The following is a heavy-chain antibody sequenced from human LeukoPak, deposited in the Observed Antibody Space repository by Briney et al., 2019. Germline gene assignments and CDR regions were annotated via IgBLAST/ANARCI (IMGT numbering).Heavy chain of an antibody. CDR2: IYYSGST. CDR3: ARDFGCSGGHCYSNY. D-gene: IGHD2-15*01. V-gene: IGHV4-59*12. J-gene: IGHJ4*02. CDR1: GGSISSYY. Sequence: PSETLSLTCTVSGGSISSYYWSWIRQPPGKGLEWVGYIYYSGSTNYNPSLKSRVTISVDTSKNQFSLNLSSVTAADTAVYYCARDFGCSGGHCYSNYWGPGTLVTVSS.